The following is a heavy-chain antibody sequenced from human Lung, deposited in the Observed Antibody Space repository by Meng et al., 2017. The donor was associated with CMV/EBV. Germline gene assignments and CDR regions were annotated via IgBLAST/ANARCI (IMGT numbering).Heavy chain of an antibody. CDR3: ARGLNGGLRFLEWLLRPYYYGMDV. J-gene: IGHJ6*02. D-gene: IGHD3-3*01. CDR2: MNPNSGNT. V-gene: IGHV1-8*01. CDR1: GYTFTSYD. Sequence: ASVKVSCKASGYTFTSYDINWVRQATGQGLEWMGWMNPNSGNTGYAQKFQGRVTMTRNTSISTAYMELSSLRSEDTAVYYCARGLNGGLRFLEWLLRPYYYGMDVXGQGXTVTVSS.